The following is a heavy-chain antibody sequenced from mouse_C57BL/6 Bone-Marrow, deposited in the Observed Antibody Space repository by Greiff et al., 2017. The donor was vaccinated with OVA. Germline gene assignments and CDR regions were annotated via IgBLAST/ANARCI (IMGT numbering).Heavy chain of an antibody. CDR3: TRGYSDYYAMDY. CDR1: GYTFTDYE. J-gene: IGHJ4*01. Sequence: QVQLQESGAELVRPGASVTLSCKASGYTFTDYEMHWVKQTPGNGLEWIGAIDPATGGTAYNQKFTGKAILTADKSSSKAYMQLRNLTSEDSAVYYCTRGYSDYYAMDYWGQGPSVTVSA. CDR2: IDPATGGT. V-gene: IGHV1-15*01. D-gene: IGHD2-13*01.